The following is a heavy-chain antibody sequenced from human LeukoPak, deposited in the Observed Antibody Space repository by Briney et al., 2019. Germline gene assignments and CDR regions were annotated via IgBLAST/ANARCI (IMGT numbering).Heavy chain of an antibody. CDR2: IYTSGST. V-gene: IGHV4-61*02. CDR1: GGSISSGSYY. J-gene: IGHJ3*02. D-gene: IGHD3-22*01. CDR3: ARKYGAITMTHFDI. Sequence: PSQTLSLTCTVSGGSISSGSYYWSWIRQPAGKGLEWIGRIYTSGSTNYNPSLKSRVTISVDTSKNQFSLKLSSVTAADTAVYYCARKYGAITMTHFDIWXQGTMVTVSS.